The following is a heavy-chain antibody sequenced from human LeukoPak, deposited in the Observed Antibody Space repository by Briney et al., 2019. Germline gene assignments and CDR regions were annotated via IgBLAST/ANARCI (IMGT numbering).Heavy chain of an antibody. D-gene: IGHD5-12*01. J-gene: IGHJ4*02. CDR1: GYSFTSYW. CDR3: ARQGAGGYDEFDY. Sequence: GESLKISCKGSGYSFTSYWIGWVRQMPGKGLEWMGIIYPGDSDTRDSPSFQGQVTISVDKSITTAYLQWSSLKASDTAIYYCARQGAGGYDEFDYWGQGTLVTVSS. V-gene: IGHV5-51*01. CDR2: IYPGDSDT.